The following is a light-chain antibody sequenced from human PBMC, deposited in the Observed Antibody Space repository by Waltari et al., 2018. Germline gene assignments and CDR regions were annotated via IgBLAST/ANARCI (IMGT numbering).Light chain of an antibody. CDR3: QQRSNWPRT. CDR2: SAS. J-gene: IGKJ1*01. Sequence: EIVLTQSPDTLSLSPGERATLSCRASQSVTNSLAWYQQKPGQAPVLLIYSASNRATGVPARFSGSGSGTDFTLTISSLEPEDFAVYYCQQRSNWPRTFGQGTKVEIK. V-gene: IGKV3-11*01. CDR1: QSVTNS.